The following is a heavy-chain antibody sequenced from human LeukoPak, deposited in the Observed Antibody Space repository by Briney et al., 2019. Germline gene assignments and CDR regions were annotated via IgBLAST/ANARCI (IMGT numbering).Heavy chain of an antibody. Sequence: PGGSLRLSCAASGFTFSSYAMHWVRQAPGKGLEWVAVISYDGSNKYYADSVKGRFTISRDNSKNTLYLQMNSLRAEDTAVYYCARDGLVTGDSSSRGYYYYYGMDVRGQGTTVTVSS. CDR1: GFTFSSYA. V-gene: IGHV3-30-3*01. J-gene: IGHJ6*02. CDR3: ARDGLVTGDSSSRGYYYYYGMDV. D-gene: IGHD6-6*01. CDR2: ISYDGSNK.